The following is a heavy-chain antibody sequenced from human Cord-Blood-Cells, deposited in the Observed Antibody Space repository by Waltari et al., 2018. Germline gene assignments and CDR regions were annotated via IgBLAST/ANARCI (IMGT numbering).Heavy chain of an antibody. Sequence: QVQLVQSGPQAQKPGASVKVSCKASGYTFTRYAMPSVRQAPGQRLEWMGWINAGNGKTKSSQKFQGTVTITRDTSASKAYMELSSLRSEDTAVYDCARVDPQRVIINAFDIWGQGTLVTVSS. V-gene: IGHV1-3*01. CDR1: GYTFTRYA. D-gene: IGHD3-10*01. J-gene: IGHJ3*02. CDR2: INAGNGKT. CDR3: ARVDPQRVIINAFDI.